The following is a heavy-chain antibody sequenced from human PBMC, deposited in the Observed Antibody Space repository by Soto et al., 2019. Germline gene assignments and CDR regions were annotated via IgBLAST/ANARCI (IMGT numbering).Heavy chain of an antibody. Sequence: QIHLVQSGAEVKKPGASVKVSCKGSGYGFTTYGITWVRQAPGQGLEWMAWISAHNGNTNYAQKLQGRVTVTRDTSTSTDYMELRSLRSDDTAVYYCARGRYWEYWGQGALVTVSS. CDR2: ISAHNGNT. CDR1: GYGFTTYG. J-gene: IGHJ4*02. D-gene: IGHD2-8*02. CDR3: ARGRYWEY. V-gene: IGHV1-18*01.